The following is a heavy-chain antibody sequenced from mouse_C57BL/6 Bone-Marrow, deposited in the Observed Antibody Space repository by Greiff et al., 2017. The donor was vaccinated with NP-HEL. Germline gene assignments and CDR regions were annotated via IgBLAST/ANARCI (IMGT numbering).Heavy chain of an antibody. CDR1: GYSITSDY. CDR2: ISYSGST. Sequence: EVKLMESGPGLAKPSQTLSLTCSVTGYSITSDYWNWIRKFPGNKLEYMGYISYSGSTYYNPSLKSRISITRDTSTNQYYLQLNSVTTEDTATYYCARSLGSSYPWYFDVWGTGTTVTVSS. D-gene: IGHD1-1*01. J-gene: IGHJ1*03. CDR3: ARSLGSSYPWYFDV. V-gene: IGHV3-8*01.